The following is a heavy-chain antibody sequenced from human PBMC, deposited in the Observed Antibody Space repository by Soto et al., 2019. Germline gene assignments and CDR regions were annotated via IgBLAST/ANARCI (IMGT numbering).Heavy chain of an antibody. CDR2: ISAYNGNT. D-gene: IGHD1-26*01. CDR3: ARDRPIVGATNPLGY. CDR1: GYTFTSYG. V-gene: IGHV1-18*01. Sequence: ASVTVSCKASGYTFTSYGISWVRQAPGQGLEWMGWISAYNGNTNYAQKLQGRVTMTTDTSTSTAYMELRSLRSDDTAVYYCARDRPIVGATNPLGYWGQGTLVTVSS. J-gene: IGHJ4*02.